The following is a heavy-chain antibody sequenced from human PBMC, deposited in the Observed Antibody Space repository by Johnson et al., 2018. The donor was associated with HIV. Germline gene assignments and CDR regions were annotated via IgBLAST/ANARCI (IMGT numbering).Heavy chain of an antibody. CDR3: AKDEEGYSSAWSAGTAFDI. CDR2: TSYDGTHN. V-gene: IGHV3-30*18. Sequence: QVQLVESGGGVVQPGRSLRLSCAASGFAFSNFAMHWVRQAPGKGLEWVAVTSYDGTHNYYADSVKDRFTISRDNSKNTLYLQMNSLKADDTAIYYCAKDEEGYSSAWSAGTAFDIWGQGTMVTVSS. J-gene: IGHJ3*02. D-gene: IGHD6-13*01. CDR1: GFAFSNFA.